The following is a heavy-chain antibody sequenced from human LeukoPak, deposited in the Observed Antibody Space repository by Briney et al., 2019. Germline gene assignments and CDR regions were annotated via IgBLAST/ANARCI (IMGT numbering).Heavy chain of an antibody. D-gene: IGHD3-22*01. J-gene: IGHJ5*02. CDR2: IYYSGST. CDR3: ARAHPPSYYDSSGYYYGGGYNWFDP. V-gene: IGHV4-61*01. Sequence: SETLSLTCTVSGGSISSGSYYWSWIRQPPGKGLEWIGYIYYSGSTNYNPSLKSRVTISVDTSKNQFSLKLSSVTAADTAVYYCARAHPPSYYDSSGYYYGGGYNWFDPWGQGTLVTVSS. CDR1: GGSISSGSYY.